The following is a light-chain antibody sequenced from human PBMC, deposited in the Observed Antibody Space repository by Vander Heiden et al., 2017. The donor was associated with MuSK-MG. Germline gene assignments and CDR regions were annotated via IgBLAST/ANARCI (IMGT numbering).Light chain of an antibody. V-gene: IGLV2-14*01. CDR1: SSDVGAYNY. J-gene: IGLJ3*02. CDR2: DVS. Sequence: QSALTQPASVSGSPGQSITISCTGTSSDVGAYNYVFWYQQPPGKAPKLMIYDVSNRPSGVSNRFSGSKSGDTASLTISGLQPEDEADYYCSSYIGSSTVVFGGGTKVTVL. CDR3: SSYIGSSTVV.